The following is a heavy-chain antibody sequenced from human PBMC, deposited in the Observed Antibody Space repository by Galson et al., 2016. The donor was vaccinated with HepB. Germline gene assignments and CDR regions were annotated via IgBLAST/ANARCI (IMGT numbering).Heavy chain of an antibody. CDR1: GDTFASYD. D-gene: IGHD4-11*01. Sequence: SVKVSCKASGDTFASYDINWLRQATGQGLEWMGWMNPNSGNTGYAQKFQGRVTMTRNTSISTAYMELSSLTSEDTAVYYCARGSDYSNYVAVYWRQGTLVTASS. CDR3: ARGSDYSNYVAVY. V-gene: IGHV1-8*01. CDR2: MNPNSGNT. J-gene: IGHJ4*02.